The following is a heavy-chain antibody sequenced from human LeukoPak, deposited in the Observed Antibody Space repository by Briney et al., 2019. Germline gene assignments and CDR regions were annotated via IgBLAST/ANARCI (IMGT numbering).Heavy chain of an antibody. J-gene: IGHJ4*02. CDR1: GFIFSSYW. V-gene: IGHV3-7*04. CDR2: IKEDGSEK. D-gene: IGHD5-24*01. CDR3: ARGKWLQPGLYYFDY. Sequence: GGSLRLSCAASGFIFSSYWMSWVRQAPGKGLEWVATIKEDGSEKYYGGSVKGRFTISRDNAKNSMYLQMDSLRVEDTAVYYCARGKWLQPGLYYFDYWGQGTLVTVSS.